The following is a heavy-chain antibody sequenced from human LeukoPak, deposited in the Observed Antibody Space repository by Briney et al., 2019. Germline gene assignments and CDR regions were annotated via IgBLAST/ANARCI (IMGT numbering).Heavy chain of an antibody. Sequence: GGSLRLSCAASGFTYSSYSMNWVRQAPGKGLEWVSSISSSSTYIYYADSVKGRFTISRDNAKNSLYLQMNSLRDEDTAVYYCARGSPNLFDYWGQGTLVTVSS. CDR1: GFTYSSYS. J-gene: IGHJ4*02. CDR2: ISSSSTYI. V-gene: IGHV3-21*01. D-gene: IGHD1-14*01. CDR3: ARGSPNLFDY.